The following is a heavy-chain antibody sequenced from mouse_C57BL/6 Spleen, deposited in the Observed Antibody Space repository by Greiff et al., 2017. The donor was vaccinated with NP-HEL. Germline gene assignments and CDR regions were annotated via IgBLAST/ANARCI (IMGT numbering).Heavy chain of an antibody. V-gene: IGHV1-69*01. J-gene: IGHJ3*01. CDR1: GYTFTSYW. D-gene: IGHD2-3*01. CDR3: ARDGGLLNFAY. Sequence: QVQLQQPGAELVMPGASVKLSCKASGYTFTSYWMHWVKQRPGQGLEWIGEIDPSDSYTNYNQTFKGKSTLTVDKSSSTAYMQLSSLTSEDSAVYYCARDGGLLNFAYWGQGTLVTVSA. CDR2: IDPSDSYT.